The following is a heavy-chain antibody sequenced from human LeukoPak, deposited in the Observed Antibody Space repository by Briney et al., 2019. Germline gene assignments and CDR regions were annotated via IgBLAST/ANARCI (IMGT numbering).Heavy chain of an antibody. CDR2: IWYDGSNK. CDR3: ARGNFDWLQYGDAFDI. J-gene: IGHJ3*02. CDR1: GFTFSSYG. Sequence: GGSLRLSCAASGFTFSSYGMHWVRQAPGKGLEWVAVIWYDGSNKYYADSVKGRFTTSRDNSKNTLYLQMNSLRAEDTAVYYCARGNFDWLQYGDAFDIWGQGTMVTVSS. V-gene: IGHV3-33*01. D-gene: IGHD3-9*01.